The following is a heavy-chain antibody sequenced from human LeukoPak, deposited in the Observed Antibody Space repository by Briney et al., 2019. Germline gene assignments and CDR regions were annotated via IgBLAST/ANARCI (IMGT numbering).Heavy chain of an antibody. CDR3: AKGALVGTYGMDV. V-gene: IGHV3-48*01. J-gene: IGHJ6*02. CDR1: GFTFSSYS. Sequence: GGSLRLSCAASGFTFSSYSMNWVRQAPGKGLEWVSYISSSSSTIYYADSVKGRFTISRDNSKNTLYLQMNSLRAEDTAVYYCAKGALVGTYGMDVWGQGTTVTVSS. D-gene: IGHD1-26*01. CDR2: ISSSSSTI.